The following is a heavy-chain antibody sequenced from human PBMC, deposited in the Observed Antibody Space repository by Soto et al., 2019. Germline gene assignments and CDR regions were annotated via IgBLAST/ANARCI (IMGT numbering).Heavy chain of an antibody. J-gene: IGHJ4*02. CDR1: GFTFDDYA. V-gene: IGHV3-9*01. CDR3: ARGGPEGFCSGGRCYFDS. Sequence: EVHLVESGGGLVQPGRSLRLSCAASGFTFDDYAMYWVRRVPGKGLEWVSSISWNSNTVGYVDSVKGRFTISRDNAKNSLYLQMNSLRPEDTALYYCARGGPEGFCSGGRCYFDSWGQGTPVTVSS. D-gene: IGHD2-15*01. CDR2: ISWNSNTV.